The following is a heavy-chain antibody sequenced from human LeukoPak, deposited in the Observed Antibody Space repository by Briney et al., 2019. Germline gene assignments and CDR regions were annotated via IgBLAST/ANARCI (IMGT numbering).Heavy chain of an antibody. CDR1: GYTFTSYY. D-gene: IGHD5-18*01. J-gene: IGHJ3*02. CDR2: INPSGGST. CDR3: ATSRPREVWYSYGSDAFDI. V-gene: IGHV1-46*01. Sequence: GASVKVSCKASGYTFTSYYMHWVRQAPGQGLEWMGIINPSGGSTSYAQKFQGRVTMTRDMSTSTVYMELSSLRSEDTAVYYCATSRPREVWYSYGSDAFDIWGQGTMVTVSS.